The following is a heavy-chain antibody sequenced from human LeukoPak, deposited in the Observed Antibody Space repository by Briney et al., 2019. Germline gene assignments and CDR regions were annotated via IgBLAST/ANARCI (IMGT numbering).Heavy chain of an antibody. V-gene: IGHV4-34*01. CDR2: INHSGST. Sequence: SETLSLTCAVYGGSFSGYYWSWIRQPPGKGLEWIGEINHSGSTYYNPSLKSRVTISVDTSKNQFSLKLSSVTAADTAVYYCARGRQNRYCSSTSCYSRPFDYWGQGTLVTVSS. CDR3: ARGRQNRYCSSTSCYSRPFDY. CDR1: GGSFSGYY. D-gene: IGHD2-2*01. J-gene: IGHJ4*02.